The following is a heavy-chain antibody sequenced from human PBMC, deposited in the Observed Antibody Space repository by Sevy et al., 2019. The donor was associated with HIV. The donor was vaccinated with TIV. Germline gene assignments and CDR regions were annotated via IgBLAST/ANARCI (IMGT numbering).Heavy chain of an antibody. CDR2: IQSKTDGGTT. V-gene: IGHV3-15*01. CDR3: TTEALDGDYGDYYYYGMDV. D-gene: IGHD4-17*01. Sequence: GGSLRLSCAASGFTFSDAWMSWVRQAPGKGLEWVGRIQSKTDGGTTDHAAPVKGRFTISRDDSKNTLYLQMNSLKTEDTAVYYCTTEALDGDYGDYYYYGMDVWGQGTTVTVSS. CDR1: GFTFSDAW. J-gene: IGHJ6*02.